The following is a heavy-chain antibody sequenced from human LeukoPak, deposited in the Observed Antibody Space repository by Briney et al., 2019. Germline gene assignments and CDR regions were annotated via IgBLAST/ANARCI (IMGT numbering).Heavy chain of an antibody. D-gene: IGHD4-17*01. CDR3: ARGSGPGVTTIDS. V-gene: IGHV3-13*01. CDR1: GFTFSNYD. CDR2: FHTDGDT. J-gene: IGHJ4*02. Sequence: GGSLRLSCAASGFTFSNYDMHWVRQAPGKGLEWVSAFHTDGDTYYLDSVKGRFTISREDAKNSLYLQMNTLRGGDTAVYYCARGSGPGVTTIDSWGQGTLVIVSS.